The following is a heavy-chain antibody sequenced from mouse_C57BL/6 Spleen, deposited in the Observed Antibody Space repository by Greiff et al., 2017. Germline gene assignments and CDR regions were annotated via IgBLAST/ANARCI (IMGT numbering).Heavy chain of an antibody. J-gene: IGHJ1*03. CDR2: IYPGDGDT. D-gene: IGHD3-1*01. Sequence: VKLQESGPELVKPGASVKISCKASGYAFSSSWMNWVKQRPGKGLEWIGRIYPGDGDTNYNGKFKGKATLTADKSSSTAYMQLSSLTSEDSAVYFCARWRTSGWYFDVWGTGTTVTVSS. CDR3: ARWRTSGWYFDV. CDR1: GYAFSSSW. V-gene: IGHV1-82*01.